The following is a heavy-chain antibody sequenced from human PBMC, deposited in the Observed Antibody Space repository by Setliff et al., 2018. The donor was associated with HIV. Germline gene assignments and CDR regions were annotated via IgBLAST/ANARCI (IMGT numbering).Heavy chain of an antibody. CDR2: TTPLLGTT. D-gene: IGHD3-10*01. J-gene: IGHJ6*02. CDR1: GYTFTGYY. CDR3: ARGTNYYDSHSFPQYYYNAMDV. V-gene: IGHV1-69*13. Sequence: GASVKVSCKASGYTFTGYYMHWVRQAPGQGLEWMGGTTPLLGTTNYAQKFQGRVTITADESTRTGYMELRSLQSEDTAVYYCARGTNYYDSHSFPQYYYNAMDVWGQGTTVTVSS.